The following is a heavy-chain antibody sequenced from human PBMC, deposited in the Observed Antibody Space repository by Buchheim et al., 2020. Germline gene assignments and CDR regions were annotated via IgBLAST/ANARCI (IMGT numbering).Heavy chain of an antibody. J-gene: IGHJ4*02. CDR2: INQDETTK. CDR3: ADDEAYGKANY. Sequence: EVRLVESGGGLVQPGGSLRLSCVGSGFTFSSSWMAWVRQAPGKGLEWLGNINQDETTKNYVNSVKGRFSISRDNAKKTLYLEMNNLRVEDTAVYYCADDEAYGKANYWGQGT. D-gene: IGHD2-21*01. CDR1: GFTFSSSW. V-gene: IGHV3-7*01.